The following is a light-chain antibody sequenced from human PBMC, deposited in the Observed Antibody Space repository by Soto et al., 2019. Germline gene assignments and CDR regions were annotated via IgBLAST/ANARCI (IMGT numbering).Light chain of an antibody. J-gene: IGLJ2*01. CDR2: EGS. CDR1: SSDVGTYNL. V-gene: IGLV2-23*01. Sequence: QSALTQPASVSGSPGQSVTISCTGTSSDVGTYNLVSWCQQHPAKAPQLLIYEGSKRPSGVSNRFSGSKSGNTASLTISGLQAEDEADYYCSSYAGDATSDVVFGGGTKLTVL. CDR3: SSYAGDATSDVV.